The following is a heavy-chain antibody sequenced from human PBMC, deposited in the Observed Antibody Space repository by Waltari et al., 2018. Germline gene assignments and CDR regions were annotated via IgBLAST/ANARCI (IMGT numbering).Heavy chain of an antibody. Sequence: QVQLQESGPGLVKPSETLSLTCTVSGGSISSSYWSWIRQPPGKGLEWIWYIYYSGSTNYNPSLKSRVTISVDTSKNQFSLKLSSVTAADTAVYYCARKSGSSNYYYGMDVWGQGTTVTVSS. J-gene: IGHJ6*02. CDR1: GGSISSSY. CDR2: IYYSGST. V-gene: IGHV4-59*01. D-gene: IGHD6-6*01. CDR3: ARKSGSSNYYYGMDV.